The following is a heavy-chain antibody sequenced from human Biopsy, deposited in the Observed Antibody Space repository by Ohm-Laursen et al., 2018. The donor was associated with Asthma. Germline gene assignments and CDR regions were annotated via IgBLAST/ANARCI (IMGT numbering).Heavy chain of an antibody. Sequence: SLRLSCAAAGFTFDDYAMHWVRQAPGKGLEWVSGVSWNSGSIGYADSVKGRFTISRDNAKNSLYLQMNSLRVEDTALYYCAKATLGDIGKDYWGQGTLVTVSS. J-gene: IGHJ4*02. CDR1: GFTFDDYA. D-gene: IGHD2-21*01. CDR3: AKATLGDIGKDY. V-gene: IGHV3-9*01. CDR2: VSWNSGSI.